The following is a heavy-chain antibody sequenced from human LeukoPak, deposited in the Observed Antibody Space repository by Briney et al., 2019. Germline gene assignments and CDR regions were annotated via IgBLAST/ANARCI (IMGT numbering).Heavy chain of an antibody. V-gene: IGHV3-23*01. J-gene: IGHJ4*02. D-gene: IGHD3-16*01. Sequence: HPGGSLRLSCAASGFTFSSYAMSWVRQAPGKGLEWVSAISGSGGSTYYADSVKGRFTISRDNSKNTLYLQMNSLRAEDTAVYYCAKDYDYVWGSYDSWGQGTLVTVSS. CDR3: AKDYDYVWGSYDS. CDR2: ISGSGGST. CDR1: GFTFSSYA.